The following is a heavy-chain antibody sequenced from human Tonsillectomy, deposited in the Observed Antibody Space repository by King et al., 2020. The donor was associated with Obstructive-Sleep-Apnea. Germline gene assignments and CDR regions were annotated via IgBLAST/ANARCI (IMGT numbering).Heavy chain of an antibody. CDR3: AHRRGGTYYFDY. V-gene: IGHV2-5*02. CDR1: GFSLSTSGVG. CDR2: IYWDDDK. D-gene: IGHD1-26*01. Sequence: HITLKESGPTLVKPPQTLTLTCTFSGFSLSTSGVGVGWIRQPPGKALEWLALIYWDDDKRYTPSLKSRLTITKDTSKDQVVLTMTNMDPVDTATYYCAHRRGGTYYFDYWGQGTLVTVSS. J-gene: IGHJ4*02.